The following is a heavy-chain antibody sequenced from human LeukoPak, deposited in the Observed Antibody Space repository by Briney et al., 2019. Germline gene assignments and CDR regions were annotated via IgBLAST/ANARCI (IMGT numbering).Heavy chain of an antibody. CDR2: ISYDGSNK. V-gene: IGHV3-30-3*01. CDR1: GFTFSSYA. Sequence: GGSLRPSCAASGFTFSSYAMHWVRQAPGKGLEWVAVISYDGSNKYYADSVKGRFTISRDNAKNSVYLQMNSLRVEDTAVYYCARMYSSGWDEAFDIWGQGTMVTVSS. D-gene: IGHD6-19*01. J-gene: IGHJ3*02. CDR3: ARMYSSGWDEAFDI.